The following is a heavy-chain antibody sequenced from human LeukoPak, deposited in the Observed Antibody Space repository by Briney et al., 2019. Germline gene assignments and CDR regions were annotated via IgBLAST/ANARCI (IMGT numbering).Heavy chain of an antibody. V-gene: IGHV1-2*06. CDR1: GYTFTGYY. CDR3: ARASEDYDFSSEETRFDY. CDR2: INPNTGGT. J-gene: IGHJ4*02. D-gene: IGHD3-3*01. Sequence: ASVKVSCKASGYTFTGYYMHWVRQAPGQGLEWMGRINPNTGGTNYAQNFQGRVTMTRDTSTSTAYMEVRRLRSDDTAVYYCARASEDYDFSSEETRFDYWGQGTLVTVSS.